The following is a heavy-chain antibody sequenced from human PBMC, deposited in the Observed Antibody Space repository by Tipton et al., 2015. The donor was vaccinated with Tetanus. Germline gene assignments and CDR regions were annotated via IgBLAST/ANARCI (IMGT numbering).Heavy chain of an antibody. Sequence: TLSLACIVSGGSLFSGSFYWAWIRQPPGKGLEWIGNIYYNGNTYYLSSLKTRATISADTSKNQFSLRLTSVAAADTAVYYCARQADNWFDRWGQGTLVTVSS. CDR2: IYYNGNT. D-gene: IGHD2-15*01. J-gene: IGHJ5*02. CDR1: GGSLFSGSFY. V-gene: IGHV4-39*01. CDR3: ARQADNWFDR.